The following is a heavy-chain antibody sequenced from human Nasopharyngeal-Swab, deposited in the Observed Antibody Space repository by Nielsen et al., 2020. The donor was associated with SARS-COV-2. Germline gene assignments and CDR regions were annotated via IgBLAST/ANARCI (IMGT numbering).Heavy chain of an antibody. D-gene: IGHD3-22*01. J-gene: IGHJ3*02. CDR3: ARVRTYYYDSSGSPLVAFDI. CDR1: GYTLTELS. CDR2: FDPEDGET. Sequence: ASVKVSCKVSGYTLTELSMHWVRQAPGKGLEWMGGFDPEDGETIYAQKFQGRVTMTRDTSISTAYMELSRLRSDDTAVYYCARVRTYYYDSSGSPLVAFDIWGQGTMVTVSS. V-gene: IGHV1-24*01.